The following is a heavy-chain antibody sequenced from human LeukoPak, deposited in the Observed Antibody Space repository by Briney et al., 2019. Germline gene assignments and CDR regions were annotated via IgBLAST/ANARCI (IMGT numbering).Heavy chain of an antibody. CDR2: ISSSATTI. CDR1: GFTFSDYY. V-gene: IGHV3-11*01. D-gene: IGHD6-13*01. Sequence: PGGSLRLSCAASGFTFSDYYMSWIRQAPGKGLEWVSYISSSATTIYYADSVKGRFSISRDNAKNSLYLQMNSLRVEDTAVYYCARLGRPGAAAGYNWFDPWGQGTLVTVSS. CDR3: ARLGRPGAAAGYNWFDP. J-gene: IGHJ5*02.